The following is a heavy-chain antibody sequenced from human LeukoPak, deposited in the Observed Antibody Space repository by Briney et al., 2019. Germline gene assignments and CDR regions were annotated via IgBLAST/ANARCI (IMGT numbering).Heavy chain of an antibody. J-gene: IGHJ4*02. Sequence: PGGSLRLSCAASGFTFGSYWMTWVRQAPGKGLEWVANIKHDGSETYYVDSVRGRFTISRDDARNSLYLQMNSLSAEDTAIYYCTRDLIRTGSWYDYFDYWGQGTLVTVSS. D-gene: IGHD6-13*01. CDR2: IKHDGSET. CDR1: GFTFGSYW. CDR3: TRDLIRTGSWYDYFDY. V-gene: IGHV3-7*01.